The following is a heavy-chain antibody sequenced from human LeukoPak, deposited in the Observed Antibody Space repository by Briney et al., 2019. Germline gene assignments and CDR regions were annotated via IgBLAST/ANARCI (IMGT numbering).Heavy chain of an antibody. V-gene: IGHV3-23*01. D-gene: IGHD1-1*01. Sequence: GSLRLSCAASGLTFSDHAMGWVRQAPGKGLEWVSSISGSSGNTYYADSVKGRYSISRDNSKNTAFLQINRLRAEDTAIYYCANWGAGTKGLYWGQGTLVTVSS. CDR1: GLTFSDHA. J-gene: IGHJ4*02. CDR2: ISGSSGNT. CDR3: ANWGAGTKGLY.